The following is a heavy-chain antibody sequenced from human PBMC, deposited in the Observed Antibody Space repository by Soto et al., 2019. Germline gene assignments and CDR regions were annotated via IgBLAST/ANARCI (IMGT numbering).Heavy chain of an antibody. CDR2: ISGSGGST. CDR3: ATGGNSYYDYVWGSYLENDY. Sequence: AISGSGGSTYYADSVKGRFTISRDNSKNTLYLQMNSLRAEDTAVYYCATGGNSYYDYVWGSYLENDYWGQGTLVTVSS. V-gene: IGHV3-23*01. D-gene: IGHD3-16*01. J-gene: IGHJ4*02.